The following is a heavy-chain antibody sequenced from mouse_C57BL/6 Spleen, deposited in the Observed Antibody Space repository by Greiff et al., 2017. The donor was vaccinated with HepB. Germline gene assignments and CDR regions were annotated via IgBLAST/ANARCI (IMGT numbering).Heavy chain of an antibody. D-gene: IGHD4-1*01. V-gene: IGHV1-50*01. CDR1: GYTFTSYW. CDR2: IDPSDSYT. Sequence: QVQLKQPGAELVKPGASVKLSCKASGYTFTSYWMQWVKQRPGQGLEWIGEIDPSDSYTNYNQKFKGKATLTVDTSSSTAYMQLSSLTSEDSAVYYGARGGGGTDYWGQGTTLTVSS. CDR3: ARGGGGTDY. J-gene: IGHJ2*01.